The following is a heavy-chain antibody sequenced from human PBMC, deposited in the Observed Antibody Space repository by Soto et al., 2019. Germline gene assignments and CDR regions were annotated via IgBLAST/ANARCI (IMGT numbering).Heavy chain of an antibody. CDR2: ISSSSSTI. J-gene: IGHJ6*03. V-gene: IGHV3-48*01. D-gene: IGHD3-3*01. CDR3: AGRGGIAIFGVVSSYYYMDV. CDR1: GFTFSSYS. Sequence: EVQLVESGGGLVQPGGSLRLSCAASGFTFSSYSMNWVRQAPGKGLEWVSYISSSSSTIYYADSVKGRFTISRDNAKNLLYLQMNSLRAEDTAVYYCAGRGGIAIFGVVSSYYYMDVWGKGTTVTVSS.